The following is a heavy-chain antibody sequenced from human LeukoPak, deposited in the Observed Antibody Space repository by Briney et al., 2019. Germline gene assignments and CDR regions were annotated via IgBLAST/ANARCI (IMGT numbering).Heavy chain of an antibody. J-gene: IGHJ4*02. CDR1: GFTFSTYS. CDR2: IISSSSYI. D-gene: IGHD1-26*01. Sequence: TGGSLRLSCAASGFTFSTYSMNWVRQAPGKGLEWVSSIISSSSYIYYADSVKGRFTISRDNAKNSLYLQMNSLKAEDTAVYYCAKKAVGTSTGGPFDYWGQGTLVIVSS. CDR3: AKKAVGTSTGGPFDY. V-gene: IGHV3-21*04.